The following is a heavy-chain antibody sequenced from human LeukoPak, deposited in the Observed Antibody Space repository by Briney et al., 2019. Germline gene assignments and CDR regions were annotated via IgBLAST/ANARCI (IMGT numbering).Heavy chain of an antibody. CDR2: ISSSSTYI. CDR3: ARGRIPSNDAFDI. J-gene: IGHJ3*02. Sequence: GGSLRLSCVASGFTFSTYNMNWVRQAPGKGLEWVSSISSSSTYIYYADSVKGRFTISRDNAKNSLYLQMNSLRAEDTAVYYCARGRIPSNDAFDIWGQGTMVTVSS. CDR1: GFTFSTYN. V-gene: IGHV3-21*01.